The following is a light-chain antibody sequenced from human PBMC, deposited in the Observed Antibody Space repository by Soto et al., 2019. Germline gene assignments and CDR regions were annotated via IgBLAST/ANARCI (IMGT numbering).Light chain of an antibody. V-gene: IGLV2-14*03. Sequence: QSALTQPSSVSGSPGQSITISCTGTSSDVGGSKYVSWYQQHPGQDPKLMIYDVSNRPSGISDRFSGSKSGYTASLTISGLQTEDESDYYCSSYGGSSSALSVFGTGTKVTVL. CDR3: SSYGGSSSALSV. J-gene: IGLJ1*01. CDR1: SSDVGGSKY. CDR2: DVS.